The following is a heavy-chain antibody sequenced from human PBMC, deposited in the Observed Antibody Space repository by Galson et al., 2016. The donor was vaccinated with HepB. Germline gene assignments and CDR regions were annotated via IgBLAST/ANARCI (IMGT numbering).Heavy chain of an antibody. J-gene: IGHJ4*02. CDR2: VTESGGGT. CDR1: GFVFRAYA. Sequence: SLRLSCAASGFVFRAYAMNWVSQIPGKGLEWVSSVTESGGGTHYADSVKGRFIISRDNPKNTLYLHMNSLRVEDTAIYYCTKGYGGNPADYWGQGTLVTVSS. V-gene: IGHV3-23*01. CDR3: TKGYGGNPADY. D-gene: IGHD4-23*01.